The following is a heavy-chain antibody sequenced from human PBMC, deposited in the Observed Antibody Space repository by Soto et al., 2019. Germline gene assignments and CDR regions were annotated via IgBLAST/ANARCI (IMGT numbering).Heavy chain of an antibody. Sequence: GGSLRLSCAASGFTFSSYAMHWVRQTAKGLEWVAVISYDGSNKYYADSVKGRFTISRDNSKNTLYLQMNSLRAEDTAVYYCARDFRAYITMVVVILDAFDIWGQGTMVTVSS. CDR1: GFTFSSYA. D-gene: IGHD3-22*01. CDR3: ARDFRAYITMVVVILDAFDI. J-gene: IGHJ3*02. CDR2: ISYDGSNK. V-gene: IGHV3-30-3*01.